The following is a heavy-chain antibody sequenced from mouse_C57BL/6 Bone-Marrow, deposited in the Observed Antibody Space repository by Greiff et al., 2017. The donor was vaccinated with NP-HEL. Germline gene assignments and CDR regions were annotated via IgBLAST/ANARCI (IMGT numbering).Heavy chain of an antibody. CDR2: VNPGSGGT. V-gene: IGHV1-54*01. D-gene: IGHD1-1*01. Sequence: QVQLQQSGAELVRPGTSVKVSCKASGYAFTNYLIEWVKQRPGQGLEWIGVVNPGSGGTKYNEQFKGKATLTADKSSSTAYMQLISLTSEDSAVYFCARWDYGSSYVDYRGQGTTLTLSS. CDR3: ARWDYGSSYVDY. CDR1: GYAFTNYL. J-gene: IGHJ2*01.